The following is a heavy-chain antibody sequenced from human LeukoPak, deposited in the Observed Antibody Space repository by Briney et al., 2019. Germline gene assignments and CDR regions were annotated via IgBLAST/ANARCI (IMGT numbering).Heavy chain of an antibody. D-gene: IGHD3-3*01. CDR1: GYTFTVYY. Sequence: ASVRVSCKASGYTFTVYYTHWGRQAPGQGREWMGRINPIRGGTSIAQKLQGGVTMKGDSSISTDYVELSRLRSEDTAVYYCAGDFWSGYGYYYYYMEVWGKGTTVTVSS. CDR2: INPIRGGT. V-gene: IGHV1-2*06. CDR3: AGDFWSGYGYYYYYMEV. J-gene: IGHJ6*03.